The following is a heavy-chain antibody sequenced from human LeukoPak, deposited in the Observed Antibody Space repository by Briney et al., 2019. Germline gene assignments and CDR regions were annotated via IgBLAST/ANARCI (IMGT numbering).Heavy chain of an antibody. CDR1: GATFSSFW. J-gene: IGHJ5*02. Sequence: GGSLRLACAVSGATFSSFWMHWVRQVPGKGPAWVSRSNPAGSRVDYADSVKGRFTISRDNARDTLYLQMNSLRVEDTAMYYCAFDFGGYSDTWGQGTLVTVSS. V-gene: IGHV3-74*01. CDR2: SNPAGSRV. CDR3: AFDFGGYSDT. D-gene: IGHD3-10*01.